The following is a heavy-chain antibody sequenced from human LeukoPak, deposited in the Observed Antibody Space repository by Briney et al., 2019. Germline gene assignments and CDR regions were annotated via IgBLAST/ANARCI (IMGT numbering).Heavy chain of an antibody. CDR3: ATHSYGSTPFDY. CDR1: GGSISSSSYY. V-gene: IGHV4-39*07. CDR2: IYYSGST. Sequence: SETLSLTCTVSGGSISSSSYYWGWIRQPPGKGLEWIGSIYYSGSTYYNPSLKSRVTISVDTSKNQFSLKLSSVTAADTAVYYCATHSYGSTPFDYWGQGTLVTVSS. D-gene: IGHD5-18*01. J-gene: IGHJ4*02.